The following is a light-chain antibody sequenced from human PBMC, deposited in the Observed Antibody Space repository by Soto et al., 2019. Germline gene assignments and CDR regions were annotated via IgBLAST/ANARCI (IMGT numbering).Light chain of an antibody. CDR3: QQYATSPIT. J-gene: IGKJ5*01. V-gene: IGKV3D-15*01. CDR2: DTS. CDR1: QSVSMH. Sequence: EIVMTPSPATLSVSPGERATLSCRASQSVSMHLAWYQQKPGQAPRLLIYDTSNRATGIPARFSGSGSGTDFTLTITRLEPEDFAVYSCQQYATSPITFGQGTRLEI.